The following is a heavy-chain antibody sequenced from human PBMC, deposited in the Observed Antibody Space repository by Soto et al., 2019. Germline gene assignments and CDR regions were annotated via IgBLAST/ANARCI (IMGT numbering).Heavy chain of an antibody. V-gene: IGHV3-30*18. CDR1: GFFFNNYI. J-gene: IGHJ3*01. D-gene: IGHD3-22*01. CDR2: ISNDGSNT. Sequence: GGSLRLSCAASGFFFNNYIMHWVRQAPGKGPEWVAVISNDGSNTFYGDSVKGRFTISRDSSKNTLYLQMNSLRPEDTAVYYCAKEGGRSGYSACDVWGQGTMVTVSS. CDR3: AKEGGRSGYSACDV.